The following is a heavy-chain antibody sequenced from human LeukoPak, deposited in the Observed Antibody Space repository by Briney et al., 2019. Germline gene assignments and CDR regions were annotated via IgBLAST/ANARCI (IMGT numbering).Heavy chain of an antibody. D-gene: IGHD3-22*01. V-gene: IGHV3-7*01. Sequence: GGSLRLSCAASGFTFSSYWMSWARQAPGKGLEWVANIRQDGGTMSYVDSVKGRFTISRDNAKNSLYLQMNSLRAEDTAVYYCATYSSLNRREFQYWGQGTLLTVSS. CDR2: IRQDGGTM. CDR1: GFTFSSYW. CDR3: ATYSSLNRREFQY. J-gene: IGHJ1*01.